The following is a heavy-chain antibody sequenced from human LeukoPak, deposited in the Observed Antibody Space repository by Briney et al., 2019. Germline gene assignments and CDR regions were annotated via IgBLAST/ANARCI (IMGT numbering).Heavy chain of an antibody. V-gene: IGHV4-30-4*01. CDR2: IYYSGST. CDR1: GGSISSGDYY. Sequence: ASETLSLTCTVSGGSISSGDYYWSWIRQPPGKGLEWIGYIYYSGSTYYNPSLKSRVTISVDTSKNQFSLKLSSGTAADTAVYYCARGVVVAAIHDYYFDYWGQGTLVTVSS. D-gene: IGHD2-15*01. CDR3: ARGVVVAAIHDYYFDY. J-gene: IGHJ4*02.